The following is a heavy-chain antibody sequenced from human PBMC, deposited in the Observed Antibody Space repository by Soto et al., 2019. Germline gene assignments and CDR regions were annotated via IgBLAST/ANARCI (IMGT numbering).Heavy chain of an antibody. V-gene: IGHV1-58*01. CDR3: AEGSSP. Sequence: SVKVSCKASGFTFTSSAVPWGRQARGHRLEWIGLLGVGRGNTNYAQKFQERVTITRDMSTSTAYMELSSLRSEDTAVYYCAEGSSPWGQVTLVTVS. J-gene: IGHJ5*02. CDR2: LGVGRGNT. CDR1: GFTFTSSA.